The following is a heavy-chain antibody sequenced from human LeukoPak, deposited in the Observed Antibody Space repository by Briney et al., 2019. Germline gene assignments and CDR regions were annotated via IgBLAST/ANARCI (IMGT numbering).Heavy chain of an antibody. CDR3: AKGTLGYCSGGICYYFDN. V-gene: IGHV3-74*01. Sequence: GGSLRLSCAASGFTFSSYWMHWVRQAPGKGLVWVSRINSDGSSTSYADSVKGRFTISRDDAKNTLYLQMNSLRAEDTAVYYCAKGTLGYCSGGICYYFDNWGQGTLVTVSS. CDR1: GFTFSSYW. D-gene: IGHD2-15*01. J-gene: IGHJ4*02. CDR2: INSDGSST.